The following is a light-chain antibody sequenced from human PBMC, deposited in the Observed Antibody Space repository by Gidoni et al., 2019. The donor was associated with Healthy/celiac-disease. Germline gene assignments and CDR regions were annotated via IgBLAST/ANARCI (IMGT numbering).Light chain of an antibody. Sequence: QSALTQPPSVSGSPGQSVTISFTGTSNDVGSYNRVSWYQQPPGTAPKLMIYEVSNRPSGVPDRFSGSKSGNTASLTISGLQAEDEADYYCSSYTSSSTYVFGTGTKVTVL. CDR3: SSYTSSSTYV. V-gene: IGLV2-18*02. CDR2: EVS. J-gene: IGLJ1*01. CDR1: SNDVGSYNR.